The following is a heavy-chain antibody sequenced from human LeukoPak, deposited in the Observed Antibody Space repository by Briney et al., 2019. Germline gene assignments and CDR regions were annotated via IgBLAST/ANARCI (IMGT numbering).Heavy chain of an antibody. CDR1: GFTFRSYG. CDR2: IWYDGNNK. D-gene: IGHD6-19*01. V-gene: IGHV3-33*06. CDR3: AKGVYNNGWYYFDY. Sequence: GGSLRLSCAASGFTFRSYGMHWVRQAPGKGLEWVAVIWYDGNNKYYADSVKGRFTISRDISKNTLYLQMNSLRVEDTAVYYYAKGVYNNGWYYFDYWGQGTLVTVSS. J-gene: IGHJ4*02.